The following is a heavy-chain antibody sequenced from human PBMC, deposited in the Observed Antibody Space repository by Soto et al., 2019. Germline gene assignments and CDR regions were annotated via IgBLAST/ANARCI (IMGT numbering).Heavy chain of an antibody. CDR3: AKGRGGSGSLTPRVDF. V-gene: IGHV3-23*01. J-gene: IGHJ4*02. D-gene: IGHD3-10*01. CDR1: GFTFNNYA. CDR2: ISGGGDTT. Sequence: EGQLLESGGGLAQPGGSLRLSCAASGFTFNNYAMTWVRQAPGKGLEWVSAISGGGDTTSYADSVKGRFTVSRDGSKNTLYLQMSSLRAEDTALYYCAKGRGGSGSLTPRVDFWGQGTLVTVSS.